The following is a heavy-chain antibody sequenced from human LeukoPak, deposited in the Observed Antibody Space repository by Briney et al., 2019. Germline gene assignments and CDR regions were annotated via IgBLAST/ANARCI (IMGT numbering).Heavy chain of an antibody. V-gene: IGHV3-11*01. Sequence: PGGSLRLSCAASGFTFSDYYMSWIRQAPGKGLEWVSYSSGSSIYYADFVKGRFTISMDNAKNSLYLQMNSLRAEDTAVYYCAREGSSSWYVDYWGQGTLVTVST. CDR3: AREGSSSWYVDY. CDR2: SSGSSI. D-gene: IGHD6-13*01. J-gene: IGHJ4*02. CDR1: GFTFSDYY.